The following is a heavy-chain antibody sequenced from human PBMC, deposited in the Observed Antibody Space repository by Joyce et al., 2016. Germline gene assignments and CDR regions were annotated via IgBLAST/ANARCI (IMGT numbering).Heavy chain of an antibody. CDR3: VKAGGSYPLYYYYGMDV. D-gene: IGHD1-26*01. V-gene: IGHV3-9*01. CDR1: GFTFDEYA. CDR2: ISWNSGSI. Sequence: EVQLVESGGGLVQPGRSLRLSCAASGFTFDEYAMHWVRQVPGKGLEWVSGISWNSGSIGYADSVKRRFTISGDNAKNSLSLQMNSLRAEDTALYYCVKAGGSYPLYYYYGMDVWGQGTTVTVSS. J-gene: IGHJ6*02.